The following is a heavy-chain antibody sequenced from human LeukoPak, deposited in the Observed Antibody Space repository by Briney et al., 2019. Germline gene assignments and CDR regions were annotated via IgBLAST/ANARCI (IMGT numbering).Heavy chain of an antibody. CDR3: AREAAGPDEDYDSSGYYNWFDP. CDR2: IYYSGST. V-gene: IGHV4-59*01. CDR1: GGSISSYY. J-gene: IGHJ5*02. Sequence: QSSQTLSLTCTVSGGSISSYYWSWIRQPPGKGLEWIGYIYYSGSTNYNPSLKSRVTISVDTSKNQFSLKLSSVTAADTAVYYCAREAAGPDEDYDSSGYYNWFDPWGQGTLVTVSS. D-gene: IGHD3-22*01.